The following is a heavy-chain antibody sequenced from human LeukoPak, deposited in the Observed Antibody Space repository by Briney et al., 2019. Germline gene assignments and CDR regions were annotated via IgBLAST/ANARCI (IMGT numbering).Heavy chain of an antibody. V-gene: IGHV4-39*07. D-gene: IGHD1-1*01. CDR1: GGSISSSSYY. J-gene: IGHJ6*02. CDR3: ARTTTYCYGTDV. CDR2: IYYSGST. Sequence: SETLSLTCTVSGGSISSSSYYWGWIRQPPGKGLEWIGSIYYSGSTYYNPSLKSRVTISVDTSKNQFSLELTSVIAADTAVYYCARTTTYCYGTDVWGQGTTVTVSS.